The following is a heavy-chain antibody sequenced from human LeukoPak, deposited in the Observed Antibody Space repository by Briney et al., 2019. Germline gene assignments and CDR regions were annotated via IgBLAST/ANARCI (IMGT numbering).Heavy chain of an antibody. V-gene: IGHV3-20*04. CDR3: ARYVRKLYGVGGDYYFYMDV. CDR1: GFTFDDYG. J-gene: IGHJ6*03. D-gene: IGHD3-16*01. Sequence: GGSLRLSCAASGFTFDDYGMSWVRQAPGKGLEWGSGINWNGGSTVYEDSVKGRFTISRDNAKNSLYLQMNSLRAEDAALYYCARYVRKLYGVGGDYYFYMDVWGKGTTVTVSS. CDR2: INWNGGST.